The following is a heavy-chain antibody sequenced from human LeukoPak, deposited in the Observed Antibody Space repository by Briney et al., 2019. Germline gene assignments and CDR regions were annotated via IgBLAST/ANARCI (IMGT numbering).Heavy chain of an antibody. J-gene: IGHJ5*02. CDR3: ARPVTPRTGYSSSWYFEGWFDP. Sequence: GASVKVSCKASGYTFTNYDINWVRQATGQGLEWMGWMNPNSGNTGYAQKFQGRVTMTRNTSISTAYMELSSLRSEDTAVYYCARPVTPRTGYSSSWYFEGWFDPWGQGTLVTVSS. CDR1: GYTFTNYD. CDR2: MNPNSGNT. V-gene: IGHV1-8*02. D-gene: IGHD6-13*01.